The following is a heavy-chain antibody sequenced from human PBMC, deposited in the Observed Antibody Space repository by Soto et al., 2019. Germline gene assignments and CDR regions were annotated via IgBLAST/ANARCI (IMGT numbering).Heavy chain of an antibody. CDR2: ISYDGSNK. V-gene: IGHV3-30-3*01. J-gene: IGHJ6*02. CDR3: ARCQLRYFDWLPTESYYYGMDV. Sequence: PGGSLRLSCAASGFTFSSYAMHWVRQAPGKGLEWVAVISYDGSNKYYADSVKGRFTISRDNSKNTLYLQMNSLRAEDTAVYYWARCQLRYFDWLPTESYYYGMDVWGQGTTVTVSS. D-gene: IGHD3-9*01. CDR1: GFTFSSYA.